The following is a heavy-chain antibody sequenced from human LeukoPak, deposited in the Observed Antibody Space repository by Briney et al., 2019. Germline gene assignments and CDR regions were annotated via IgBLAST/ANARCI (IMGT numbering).Heavy chain of an antibody. V-gene: IGHV3-53*04. CDR3: VYVDTVMATGDY. J-gene: IGHJ4*02. D-gene: IGHD5-18*01. Sequence: GGSLRLSCAASGFTVSNNCMNWVRQAPGKGLEWVSVIYSSGSTYYADSVKGRFTISRHNSRNTLYLQMNSLRPEDTAVYYCVYVDTVMATGDYWGQGTLVTVSS. CDR2: IYSSGST. CDR1: GFTVSNNC.